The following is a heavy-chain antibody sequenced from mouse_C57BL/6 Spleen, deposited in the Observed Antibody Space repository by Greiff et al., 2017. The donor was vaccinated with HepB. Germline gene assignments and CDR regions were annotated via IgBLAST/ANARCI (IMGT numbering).Heavy chain of an antibody. V-gene: IGHV4-1*01. Sequence: DVQLQESGGGLVQPGGSLKLSCAASGIDFSRYWMSWVRRAPGKGLEWIGEINPDSSTINYAPSLKDKFIISRDNAKNTLYLQMSKVRSEDTALYYCARPEDYGGVPFAYWGQGTLVTVSA. CDR1: GIDFSRYW. J-gene: IGHJ3*01. D-gene: IGHD2-4*01. CDR2: INPDSSTI. CDR3: ARPEDYGGVPFAY.